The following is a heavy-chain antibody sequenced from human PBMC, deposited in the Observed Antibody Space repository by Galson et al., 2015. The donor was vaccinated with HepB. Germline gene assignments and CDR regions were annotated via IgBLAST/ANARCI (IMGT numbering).Heavy chain of an antibody. CDR2: IYPGDSDT. CDR3: ARMSHYVSSPTKKWFDP. Sequence: IIYPGDSDTRYSPSFQGQVTISADESISTAYLQWSSLKASDTAMYFCARMSHYVSSPTKKWFDPWGQGTLVTVSS. D-gene: IGHD3-10*01. V-gene: IGHV5-51*01. J-gene: IGHJ5*02.